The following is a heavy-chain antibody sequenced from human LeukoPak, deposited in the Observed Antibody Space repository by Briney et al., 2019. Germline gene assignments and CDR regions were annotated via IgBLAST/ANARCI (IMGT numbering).Heavy chain of an antibody. CDR2: INSSGSLI. D-gene: IGHD3-3*01. Sequence: GGSLRLSCAASGFNFSSFEMNWVRQAPGKGLEWVSNINSSGSLIYYADSVKGRFTISRDNAKNSLYLQLNSLRAEDTAVYYCATDRGFASFDYWGQGTLVTVSS. J-gene: IGHJ4*02. CDR1: GFNFSSFE. V-gene: IGHV3-48*03. CDR3: ATDRGFASFDY.